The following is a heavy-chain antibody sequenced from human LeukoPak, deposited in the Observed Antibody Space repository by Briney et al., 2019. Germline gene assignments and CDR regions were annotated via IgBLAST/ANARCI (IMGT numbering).Heavy chain of an antibody. CDR2: ISYDGSNK. Sequence: GGSLRLSCAASGFTVSSIDMSWVRQAPGKGLEWVAVISYDGSNKYYADSVKGRFTISRDNSKNTLYLQMNSLRADDTAVYYCARGRVLRYFDWLLWGWQSVDSDFDYWGQGTLVTVSS. D-gene: IGHD3-9*01. CDR3: ARGRVLRYFDWLLWGWQSVDSDFDY. V-gene: IGHV3-30*03. CDR1: GFTVSSID. J-gene: IGHJ4*02.